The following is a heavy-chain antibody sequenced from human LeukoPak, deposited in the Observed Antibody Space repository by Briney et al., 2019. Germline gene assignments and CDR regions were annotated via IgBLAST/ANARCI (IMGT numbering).Heavy chain of an antibody. D-gene: IGHD3-22*01. CDR3: ARGEAYYYDTYNWFDP. J-gene: IGHJ5*02. Sequence: SQTLSLTCTVSGGSISSGGYYWSWIRQHPGKGLEWIGYIYYSGSTYYNPSLKSRVTISVDTSKNQFSLKLSSVTAADTAVYYCARGEAYYYDTYNWFDPWGQGTLVIVSS. V-gene: IGHV4-31*03. CDR2: IYYSGST. CDR1: GGSISSGGYY.